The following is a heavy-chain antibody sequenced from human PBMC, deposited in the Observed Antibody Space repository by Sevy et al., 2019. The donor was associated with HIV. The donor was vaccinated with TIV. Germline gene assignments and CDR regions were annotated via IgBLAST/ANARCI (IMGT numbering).Heavy chain of an antibody. J-gene: IGHJ4*02. CDR1: GFTFNIYA. D-gene: IGHD3-16*01. CDR2: ISYDGSNK. Sequence: GGSLRLSCAASGFTFNIYAMHWVRQAPGKGLEWVAVISYDGSNKYYADSVKGRFIISRDNSKNTLYLQMNSLRAEDTAVYYCAVREGYYDSGSYLDYWGQGTLVTVSS. V-gene: IGHV3-30-3*01. CDR3: AVREGYYDSGSYLDY.